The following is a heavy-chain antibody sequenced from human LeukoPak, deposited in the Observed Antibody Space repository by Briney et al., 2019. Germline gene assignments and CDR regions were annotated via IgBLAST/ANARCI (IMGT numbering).Heavy chain of an antibody. V-gene: IGHV3-30*04. CDR2: ISYSGGDNK. CDR3: ARDPTAVSNQPQYYFDF. Sequence: GGSLRLSCAASGFTFSSYAMHRVRQAPGKGLEWVAVISYSGGDNKYYADSVNGRFTISRDNSKNTLFLQMNSLRPEDTAVYYCARDPTAVSNQPQYYFDFWGQGTLVTVSS. J-gene: IGHJ4*02. D-gene: IGHD4-17*01. CDR1: GFTFSSYA.